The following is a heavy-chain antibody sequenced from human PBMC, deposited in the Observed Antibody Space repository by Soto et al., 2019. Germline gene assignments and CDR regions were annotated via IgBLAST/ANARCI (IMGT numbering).Heavy chain of an antibody. CDR1: GGSISSYY. CDR3: ARAYCGGDCYTTRVEWFDP. J-gene: IGHJ5*02. D-gene: IGHD2-21*02. CDR2: IYYSGST. Sequence: SETLSLTCSVSGGSISSYYWSWIRQPPGKGLEWIGYIYYSGSTNYNPSLKSRVTISVDTSKNQFSLKLSSVTAADTAVYYCARAYCGGDCYTTRVEWFDPWGQGTLVTVSS. V-gene: IGHV4-59*01.